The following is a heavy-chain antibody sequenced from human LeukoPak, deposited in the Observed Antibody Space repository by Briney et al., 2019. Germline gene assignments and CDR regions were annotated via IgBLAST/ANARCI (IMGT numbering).Heavy chain of an antibody. CDR3: ARTEEVYCSSTSCYIGWFDP. CDR1: GGSISSYY. D-gene: IGHD2-2*02. V-gene: IGHV4-59*01. CDR2: VYYGGST. J-gene: IGHJ5*02. Sequence: PSETLSLTCTVSGGSISSYYWSWIRQPPGKGLEWIGYVYYGGSTNYNPSLKSRVTISVDTSKNQFSLKLSSVTAADTAVYYCARTEEVYCSSTSCYIGWFDPWGQGTLVTVSS.